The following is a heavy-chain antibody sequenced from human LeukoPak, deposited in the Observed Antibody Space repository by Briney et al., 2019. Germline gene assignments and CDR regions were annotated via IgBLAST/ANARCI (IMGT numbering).Heavy chain of an antibody. CDR3: ARVRFLEWLYGDFDY. D-gene: IGHD3-3*01. CDR2: IYYSGST. V-gene: IGHV4-34*01. Sequence: PSETLSLTCAVYGGSFSGYYWSWIRQPPGKGLEWIGSIYYSGSTYYNPSLKSRVTISVDTSKNQFSLKLSSVTAADTAVYYCARVRFLEWLYGDFDYWGQGTLVTVSS. CDR1: GGSFSGYY. J-gene: IGHJ4*02.